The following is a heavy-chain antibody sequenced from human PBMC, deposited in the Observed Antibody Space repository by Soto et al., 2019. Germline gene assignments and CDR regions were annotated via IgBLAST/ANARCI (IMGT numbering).Heavy chain of an antibody. CDR1: GFTFDDYA. V-gene: IGHV3-9*01. Sequence: ESGGGLVQPGRSLRLSCAASGFTFDDYAMHWVRQAPGKGLEWVSGISWNSGSIGYADSVKGRFTISRDNAKNSLYLQMNSLRAEDTALYYCAKDIGMDYYYYMDVWGKGTTVTVSS. J-gene: IGHJ6*03. CDR2: ISWNSGSI. D-gene: IGHD1-26*01. CDR3: AKDIGMDYYYYMDV.